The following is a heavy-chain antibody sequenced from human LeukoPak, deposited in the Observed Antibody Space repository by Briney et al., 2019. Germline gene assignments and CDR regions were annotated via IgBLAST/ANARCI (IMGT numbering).Heavy chain of an antibody. CDR1: GYTFTSYD. CDR2: MNPNSGNT. Sequence: GASVKVSCKASGYTFTSYDINWVRQATGQGLEWMGWMNPNSGNTGYAQKFQGRVTMTRNTSISTAYMELSSLRSEDTAVYYCAKDMRSCGGDCYFNAFDIWGQGTMVTVSS. V-gene: IGHV1-8*01. D-gene: IGHD2-21*02. J-gene: IGHJ3*02. CDR3: AKDMRSCGGDCYFNAFDI.